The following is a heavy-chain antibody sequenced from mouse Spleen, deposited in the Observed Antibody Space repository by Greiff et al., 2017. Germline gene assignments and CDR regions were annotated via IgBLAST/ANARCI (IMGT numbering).Heavy chain of an antibody. V-gene: IGHV1-39*01. CDR1: GYSFTDYN. D-gene: IGHD2-5*01. J-gene: IGHJ1*01. CDR3: AGYYSNYTLFYWYFDV. CDR2: INPNYGTT. Sequence: VQLQQSGPELVKPGASVKISCKASGYSFTDYNMNWVKQSNGKSLEWIGVINPNYGTTSYNQKFKGKATLTVDQSSSTAYMQLNSLTSEDSAVYYCAGYYSNYTLFYWYFDVWGAGTTVTVSS.